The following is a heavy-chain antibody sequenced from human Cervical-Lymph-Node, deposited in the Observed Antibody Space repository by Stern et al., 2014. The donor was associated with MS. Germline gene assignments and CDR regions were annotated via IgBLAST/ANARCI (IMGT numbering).Heavy chain of an antibody. CDR2: IRGKAYGGTT. CDR3: TRGVRGNDYYGMDV. D-gene: IGHD3-10*01. J-gene: IGHJ6*02. V-gene: IGHV3-49*03. Sequence: VQLVESGGGFVQPGRSLRLSCTASGFTFGDYAMSWFRQAPGKGLEWVGFIRGKAYGGTTDYAASVRGRFTISRDDSKSIAYLQMNSLKIEDAGVYYCTRGVRGNDYYGMDVWGQGTTVTVSS. CDR1: GFTFGDYA.